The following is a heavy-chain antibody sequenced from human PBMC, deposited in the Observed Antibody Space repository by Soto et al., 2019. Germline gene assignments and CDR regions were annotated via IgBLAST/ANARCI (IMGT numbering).Heavy chain of an antibody. CDR1: GGSISSYY. D-gene: IGHD4-17*01. CDR3: ARRYGPGFDY. J-gene: IGHJ4*02. V-gene: IGHV4-59*08. CDR2: LYYSGST. Sequence: SETLSITCTVSGGSISSYYWSWIRQPPGKGLEWIGYLYYSGSTNYNPSLKSRVTISVDTSKNQFSLKLSSVTAADTAVYYCARRYGPGFDYWGQGTLVTVS.